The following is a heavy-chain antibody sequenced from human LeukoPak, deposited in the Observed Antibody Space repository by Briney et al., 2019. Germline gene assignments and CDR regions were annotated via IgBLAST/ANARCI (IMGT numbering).Heavy chain of an antibody. D-gene: IGHD3-3*01. CDR3: ARDVLGRSGEQLDY. CDR2: IKEDGSLK. V-gene: IGHV3-7*03. CDR1: GFTVSSNY. Sequence: PGGSLRLSCAASGFTVSSNYMSWVRQAPGKGLQWVANIKEDGSLKYYVDSVKGRFTISRDNAKNSLYLQMNSLRVEDTAVYYCARDVLGRSGEQLDYWGQGTLVTVSS. J-gene: IGHJ4*02.